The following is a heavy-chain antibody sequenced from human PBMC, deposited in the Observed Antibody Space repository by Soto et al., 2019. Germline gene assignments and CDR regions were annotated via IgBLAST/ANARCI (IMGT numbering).Heavy chain of an antibody. CDR2: ISGSGGST. D-gene: IGHD3-22*01. Sequence: EVQLLESGGGLVQPGGSLRLSCAASGFTFSSYVMSWVRQAPGKGLEWVSAISGSGGSTYYADSVKGRFTISRDNSKNTLYLQMNSLRAEDTAVYYCAKDDSSGYYYDNWGQGTLVTVSS. CDR3: AKDDSSGYYYDN. CDR1: GFTFSSYV. V-gene: IGHV3-23*01. J-gene: IGHJ4*02.